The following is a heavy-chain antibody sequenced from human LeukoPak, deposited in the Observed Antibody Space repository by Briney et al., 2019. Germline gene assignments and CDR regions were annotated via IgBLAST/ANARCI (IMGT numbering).Heavy chain of an antibody. CDR1: GFTFSSYA. V-gene: IGHV3-7*03. CDR3: ATYRQVLLPFES. Sequence: GRSLRLSCAASGFTFSSYAMHWVRQAPGKGLEWVANIKQDGSEKYYVDSVKGRFTISRDNAKNSLYLQMNSLRAEDTAIYYCATYRQVLLPFESWGQGTLVTVSS. D-gene: IGHD2-8*02. J-gene: IGHJ4*02. CDR2: IKQDGSEK.